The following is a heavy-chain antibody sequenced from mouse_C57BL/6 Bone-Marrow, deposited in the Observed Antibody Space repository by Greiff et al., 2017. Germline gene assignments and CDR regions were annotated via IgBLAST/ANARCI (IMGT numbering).Heavy chain of an antibody. CDR1: GYAFSSYW. Sequence: QVHVKQSGAELVKPGASVKISCKASGYAFSSYWMNWVKQRPGKGLEWIGQIYPGDGDTNYNGKFKGKATLTADKSSSTAYMQLSSLTSEDSAVXFCARKLQAWFAYWGQGTLVTVSA. V-gene: IGHV1-80*01. J-gene: IGHJ3*01. CDR3: ARKLQAWFAY. D-gene: IGHD1-1*01. CDR2: IYPGDGDT.